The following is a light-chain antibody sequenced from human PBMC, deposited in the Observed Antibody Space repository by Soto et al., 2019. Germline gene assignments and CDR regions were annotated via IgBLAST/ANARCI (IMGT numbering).Light chain of an antibody. CDR3: QQSYRVPVT. Sequence: DIQMTQTPSSLSASVGDRVAITCRASQTISSSLNWFQQKPGKAPKLLIYGASSLQSGVPSRFSGSGSGTDFPLTISSVQPGDCATCYFQQSYRVPVTFARGNKVYIK. CDR1: QTISSS. V-gene: IGKV1-39*01. J-gene: IGKJ4*01. CDR2: GAS.